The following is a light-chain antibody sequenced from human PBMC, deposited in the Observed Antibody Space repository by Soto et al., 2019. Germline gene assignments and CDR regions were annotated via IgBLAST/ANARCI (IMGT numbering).Light chain of an antibody. CDR3: QQYNSYS. V-gene: IGKV1-5*03. CDR2: KAS. Sequence: DIQMTQSPSTLSASVGDRVTITCRASQSISSWLAWYQQKPGKAPKLLIYKASSLESGVPSRFSGSGSGTEFTLTISSLQPDDFATYYCQQYNSYSFSGGNKGEIK. CDR1: QSISSW. J-gene: IGKJ4*01.